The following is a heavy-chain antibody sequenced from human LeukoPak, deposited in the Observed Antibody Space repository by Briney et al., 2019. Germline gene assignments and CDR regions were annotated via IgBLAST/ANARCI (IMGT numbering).Heavy chain of an antibody. CDR2: IYTSGST. V-gene: IGHV4-4*07. J-gene: IGHJ6*03. D-gene: IGHD3-3*01. CDR1: GGSISSYY. CDR3: ARGLDDFWSGYYYYYMDV. Sequence: SETLSLTCTISGGSISSYYWSWIRQPAGKGLEWIGRIYTSGSTNYNPSLKSRVTMSVDTSKNQFSLKLSSVTAADTAVYYCARGLDDFWSGYYYYYMDVWGKGTTVTVSS.